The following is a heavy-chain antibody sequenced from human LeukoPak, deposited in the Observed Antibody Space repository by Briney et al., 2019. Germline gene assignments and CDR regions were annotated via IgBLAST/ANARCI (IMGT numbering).Heavy chain of an antibody. Sequence: GGSLRLSCEASGFTFSASALHWVRHASGKGLEWVGRRSKANSYATAYAASVEGRFTISRADSKNTAYLEMNSLKTEDTAVYYCTRLNQEPYGMDVWGQGTTVTVSS. CDR1: GFTFSASA. J-gene: IGHJ6*02. V-gene: IGHV3-73*01. CDR3: TRLNQEPYGMDV. D-gene: IGHD1-14*01. CDR2: RSKANSYAT.